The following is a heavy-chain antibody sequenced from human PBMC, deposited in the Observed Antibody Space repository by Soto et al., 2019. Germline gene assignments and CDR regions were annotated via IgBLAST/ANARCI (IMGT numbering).Heavy chain of an antibody. D-gene: IGHD3-10*01. CDR3: ARVVISGSGSYYRAPYYYYGMDV. CDR2: INHSGST. Sequence: PSETLSLTCAFYGGSFSGYYWIWIRQPPGKGLEWIGEINHSGSTNYNPSLKSRVTISVDTSKNQFSLKLSSVTAADTAVYYCARVVISGSGSYYRAPYYYYGMDVWGQGTKVTVSS. CDR1: GGSFSGYY. V-gene: IGHV4-34*01. J-gene: IGHJ6*02.